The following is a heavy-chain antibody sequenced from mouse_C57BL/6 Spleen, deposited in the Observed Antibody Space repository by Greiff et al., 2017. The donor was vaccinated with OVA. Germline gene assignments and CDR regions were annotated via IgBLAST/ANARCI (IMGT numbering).Heavy chain of an antibody. CDR2: IWSGGST. Sequence: QVHVKQSGPGLVQPSQSLSITCPVSGFSLTSYGVHWVRQSPGKGLEWLGVIWSGGSTDYNAAFISRLSISKDNSKSQVFFKMNSLQADDTAIYYCARGDGNYWYFDVWGTGTTVTVSS. D-gene: IGHD2-1*01. V-gene: IGHV2-2*01. CDR1: GFSLTSYG. J-gene: IGHJ1*03. CDR3: ARGDGNYWYFDV.